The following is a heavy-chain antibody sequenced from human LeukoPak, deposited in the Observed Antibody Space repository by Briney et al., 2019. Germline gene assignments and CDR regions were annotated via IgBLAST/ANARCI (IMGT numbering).Heavy chain of an antibody. CDR2: ISGSGGST. D-gene: IGHD1-26*01. J-gene: IGHJ5*02. CDR1: GLTFSSYA. Sequence: GGSLRLSCAASGLTFSSYAMSWVRQAPGKGLEWVSAISGSGGSTYYADSVKGRFTISRDNSKNTLYQQMNSLRAEDTAVYYCAKDKSGSYTAWFDPWGQGTLVTVSS. V-gene: IGHV3-23*01. CDR3: AKDKSGSYTAWFDP.